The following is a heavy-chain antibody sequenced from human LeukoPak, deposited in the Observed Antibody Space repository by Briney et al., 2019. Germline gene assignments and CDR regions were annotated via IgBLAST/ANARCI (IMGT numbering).Heavy chain of an antibody. J-gene: IGHJ4*02. D-gene: IGHD2-15*01. CDR2: INPNSGNT. V-gene: IGHV1-8*03. CDR3: ARVDGSPDY. CDR1: GYTFTGYY. Sequence: GASVKVSCKASGYTFTGYYMHWVRQAPGQGLEWMGWINPNSGNTGYAQKFQGRVTITRDTSISTAYMELSNLRSEDTAVYYCARVDGSPDYWGQGTLVTVSS.